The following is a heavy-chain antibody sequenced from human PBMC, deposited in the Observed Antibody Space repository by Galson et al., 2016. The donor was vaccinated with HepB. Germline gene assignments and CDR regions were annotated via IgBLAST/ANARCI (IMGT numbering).Heavy chain of an antibody. CDR1: GFTFSNYA. D-gene: IGHD3-3*01. CDR3: AKGSALRFLESPYGLDV. CDR2: ITSGGTS. Sequence: SLRLSCAASGFTFSNYAMNWVRQAPGKGLEWVSAITSGGTSYYADSVKGRFTISRDNSKNTLFLQINSLRAEDTAVYYCAKGSALRFLESPYGLDVWGQGTTVTVSS. J-gene: IGHJ6*02. V-gene: IGHV3-23*01.